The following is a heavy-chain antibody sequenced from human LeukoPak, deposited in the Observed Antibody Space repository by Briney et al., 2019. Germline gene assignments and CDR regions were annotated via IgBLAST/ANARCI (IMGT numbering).Heavy chain of an antibody. D-gene: IGHD3-22*01. CDR2: IRGSGDST. Sequence: GGSLRLSCAASGFTFSNYAMTWVRQAPGKGLEWVSAIRGSGDSTYYADSVRGRFTISRDNAEKSLYLQMNSLRAEDTAVYYCARVNGSTSAHYDSSGFQRYYFDYWGQGTLATVSS. CDR3: ARVNGSTSAHYDSSGFQRYYFDY. J-gene: IGHJ4*02. V-gene: IGHV3-23*01. CDR1: GFTFSNYA.